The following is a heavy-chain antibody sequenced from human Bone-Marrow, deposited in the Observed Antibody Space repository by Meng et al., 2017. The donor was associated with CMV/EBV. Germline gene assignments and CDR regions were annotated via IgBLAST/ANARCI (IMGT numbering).Heavy chain of an antibody. D-gene: IGHD4-23*01. CDR1: GFTFSSYS. CDR2: ITSRSTDI. Sequence: GGSLRLSCAASGFTFSSYSMDWVRQAPGKGLEWVSCITSRSTDIYYSDSVKGRFTISRDDANNSLYLQMNSLRAEDTAVYYCARPYGGSSQGAFAIWGPGKRVT. J-gene: IGHJ3*02. V-gene: IGHV3-21*01. CDR3: ARPYGGSSQGAFAI.